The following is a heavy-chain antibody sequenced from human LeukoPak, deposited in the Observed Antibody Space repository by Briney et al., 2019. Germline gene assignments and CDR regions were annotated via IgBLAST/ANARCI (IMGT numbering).Heavy chain of an antibody. J-gene: IGHJ3*02. D-gene: IGHD3-22*01. CDR2: INPSGGST. Sequence: GASVKVSCKASGYTFTSYYMHWVRQAPGQGLEWMGVINPSGGSTSYAQKFQGRVTMTRDMSTSTVYMELSSLRSEDTAVYYCARATPYSSGYYERAFDIWGQGTMVTVSS. CDR3: ARATPYSSGYYERAFDI. CDR1: GYTFTSYY. V-gene: IGHV1-46*01.